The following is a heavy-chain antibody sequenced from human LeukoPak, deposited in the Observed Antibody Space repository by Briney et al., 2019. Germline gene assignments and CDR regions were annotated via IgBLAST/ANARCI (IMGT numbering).Heavy chain of an antibody. CDR1: GGTFSSYA. Sequence: GSSVKVSCKASGGTFSSYAISWVRQAPGQGLEWMGRIIPILGIANYAQKFQGRVTITADKSTSTAYMELSSLRPEDTAVYYCAAQIYGGAFDIWGQGTMVTVSS. J-gene: IGHJ3*02. V-gene: IGHV1-69*04. CDR2: IIPILGIA. CDR3: AAQIYGGAFDI. D-gene: IGHD4-23*01.